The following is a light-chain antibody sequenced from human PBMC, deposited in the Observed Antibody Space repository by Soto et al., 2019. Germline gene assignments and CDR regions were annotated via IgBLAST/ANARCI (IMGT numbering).Light chain of an antibody. CDR1: SSDVGSNNL. V-gene: IGLV2-23*01. J-gene: IGLJ2*01. CDR2: EGS. Sequence: QSALTQPASVSGSPGQSSTISCTGSSSDVGSNNLVSWYQQHPGKAPHFMIYEGSKRPPGISNRFSGSKCGNTASLTISGLQAEEEADYYCCSYAATTSFVFGGGTKLTVL. CDR3: CSYAATTSFV.